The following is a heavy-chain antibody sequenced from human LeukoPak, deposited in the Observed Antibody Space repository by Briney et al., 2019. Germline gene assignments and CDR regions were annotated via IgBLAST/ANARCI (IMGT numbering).Heavy chain of an antibody. D-gene: IGHD2-2*01. Sequence: SGPTLVNPTQTLTLTCTFSGFSLSTSGVGVGWIRQPPGKALEWLALIYWNDDKRYSPSLKSRLTITKDTSKNQVVLTMSNMDPVDTATYDCAHRRVGYCSSTCCPRLTNWFDPGGQGTLVTVSS. CDR3: AHRRVGYCSSTCCPRLTNWFDP. CDR1: GFSLSTSGVG. V-gene: IGHV2-5*01. CDR2: IYWNDDK. J-gene: IGHJ5*02.